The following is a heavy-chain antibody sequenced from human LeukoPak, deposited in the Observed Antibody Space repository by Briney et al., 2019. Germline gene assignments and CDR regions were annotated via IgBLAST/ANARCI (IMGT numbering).Heavy chain of an antibody. CDR1: GFTFSSYS. CDR2: ISGSGGST. J-gene: IGHJ4*02. D-gene: IGHD3-9*01. Sequence: GGSLRLSCAASGFTFSSYSMNWVRQAPGKGLEWVSAISGSGGSTYYADSVKGRFTISRDNSKNTLYLQMNSLRAEDTAVYYCAKYSPYDILTGSTYYFDFWGQGALVTVSS. CDR3: AKYSPYDILTGSTYYFDF. V-gene: IGHV3-23*01.